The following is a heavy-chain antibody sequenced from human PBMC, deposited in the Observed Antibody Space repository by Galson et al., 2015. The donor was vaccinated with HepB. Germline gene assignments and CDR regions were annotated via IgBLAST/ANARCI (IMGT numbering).Heavy chain of an antibody. V-gene: IGHV1-2*06. CDR2: INPNSGAT. CDR3: ARAYDYIWGSYRDAFHI. J-gene: IGHJ3*02. D-gene: IGHD3-16*02. Sequence: SVKVSCKASGYTFTAYYVHWVRQAPGQGLEWMGRINPNSGATNYAQKFQGRVTMTRGTSISTAYMELSRLRSDDTAVYYCARAYDYIWGSYRDAFHIWGQGTMVIVSS. CDR1: GYTFTAYY.